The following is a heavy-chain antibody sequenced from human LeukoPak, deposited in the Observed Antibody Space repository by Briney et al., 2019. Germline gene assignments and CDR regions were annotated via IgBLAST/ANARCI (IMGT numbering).Heavy chain of an antibody. J-gene: IGHJ4*02. CDR3: AKGGKWDVTPFDY. CDR1: GFTFSSYS. CDR2: ISGGGGST. Sequence: GRSLRLSCAASGFTFSSYSMNWVRQAPGKGLEWVSTISGGGGSTYYTDSVKGRFTISRDNSKNTLYLQVNSLRAEDTAVYYCAKGGKWDVTPFDYWGQGTLVTVSS. D-gene: IGHD1-26*01. V-gene: IGHV3-23*01.